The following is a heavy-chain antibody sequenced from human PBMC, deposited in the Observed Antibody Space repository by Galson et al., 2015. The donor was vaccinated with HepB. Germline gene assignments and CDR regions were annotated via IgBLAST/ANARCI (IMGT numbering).Heavy chain of an antibody. CDR3: ARDGRSPVEFWFDL. D-gene: IGHD3-10*01. Sequence: LRLSCAASRFTFSTHSMNWVRQAPGKGLEWIAYITGTGVIVYADSVQGRFTISRDNAKYSLFLQMNSLRDEDTAVYYCARDGRSPVEFWFDLWGRGTLVTVSS. J-gene: IGHJ2*01. V-gene: IGHV3-48*02. CDR2: ITGTGVIV. CDR1: RFTFSTHS.